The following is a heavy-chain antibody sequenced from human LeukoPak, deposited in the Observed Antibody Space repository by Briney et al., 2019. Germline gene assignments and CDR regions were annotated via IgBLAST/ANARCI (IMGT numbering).Heavy chain of an antibody. CDR1: GFTFSSYG. CDR3: ANSEEWELPLQH. V-gene: IGHV3-30*18. J-gene: IGHJ1*01. Sequence: GGSLRLSCAASGFTFSSYGMHWVRQAPGKGLEWVAVISYDGSNKYYADSAKGRFTISRDNSKNTLYLQMNSLRAEDTAVYYCANSEEWELPLQHWGQGTLVTVSS. CDR2: ISYDGSNK. D-gene: IGHD1-26*01.